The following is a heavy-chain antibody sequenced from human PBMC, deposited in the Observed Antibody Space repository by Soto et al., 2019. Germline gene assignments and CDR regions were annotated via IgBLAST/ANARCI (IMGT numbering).Heavy chain of an antibody. J-gene: IGHJ4*02. Sequence: SSETLSLTCTVSGGSISSGGYYWSWIRQHPGKGLEWIGYIYYSGSTYYNPSLKSRVTISVDTSKNQFSLKLSSVTAADTAVYYCARGAPYYYDSSGYSPVFDYWGQGTLVTVSS. V-gene: IGHV4-31*03. D-gene: IGHD3-22*01. CDR1: GGSISSGGYY. CDR3: ARGAPYYYDSSGYSPVFDY. CDR2: IYYSGST.